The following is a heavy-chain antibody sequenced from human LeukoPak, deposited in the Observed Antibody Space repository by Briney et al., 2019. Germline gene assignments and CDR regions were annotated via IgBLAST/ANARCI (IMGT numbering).Heavy chain of an antibody. V-gene: IGHV4-38-2*01. CDR2: IYHSGST. CDR3: ARRLDSWSFDS. CDR1: GYSISSGYY. J-gene: IGHJ4*02. Sequence: PSETLSLTCAVSGYSISSGYYWGWIRQPPGKGLEWIGSIYHSGSTYYNPSLKSRVTISVDTSKNQFSLKLSSVTAADTAVYYCARRLDSWSFDSWGQGTLVTVSS. D-gene: IGHD3-9*01.